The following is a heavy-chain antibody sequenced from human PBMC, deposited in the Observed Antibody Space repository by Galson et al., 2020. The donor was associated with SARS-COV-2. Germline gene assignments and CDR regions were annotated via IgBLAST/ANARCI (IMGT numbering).Heavy chain of an antibody. CDR1: EFSFSASA. D-gene: IGHD2-15*01. CDR3: SHNKLVGGYYYGMDV. V-gene: IGHV3-73*01. J-gene: IGHJ6*02. CDR2: IRSSVHNYAT. Sequence: GGSLRLSCAASEFSFSASAMHWVRQVSGKGLEWVGRIRSSVHNYATAYAASVKGRFTISRDDSENMVYLQMNSLETEDTAVYYCSHNKLVGGYYYGMDVWGQGTTVTVSS.